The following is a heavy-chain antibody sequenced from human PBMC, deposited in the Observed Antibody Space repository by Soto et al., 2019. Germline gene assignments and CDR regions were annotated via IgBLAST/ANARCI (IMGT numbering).Heavy chain of an antibody. Sequence: RGSVKVSCKVSGYTFTVFYLHSVRQAPGQGLQWMGWIDPNTGDTHYAQDFQGRVSMSRDTSISTAYMELSRLMSDDTAVYYCARAVCRGASCYPFDCWAQGSLVRVSS. CDR3: ARAVCRGASCYPFDC. CDR1: GYTFTVFY. V-gene: IGHV1-2*02. CDR2: IDPNTGDT. J-gene: IGHJ4*02. D-gene: IGHD2-15*01.